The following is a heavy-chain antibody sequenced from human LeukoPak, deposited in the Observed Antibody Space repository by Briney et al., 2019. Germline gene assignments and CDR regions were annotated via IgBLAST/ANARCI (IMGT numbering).Heavy chain of an antibody. CDR2: IYHSGST. V-gene: IGHV4-38-2*01. D-gene: IGHD3-3*01. CDR3: ARHGGFYDFWSAITKYYFDL. Sequence: PSETLSLTCAFSGYSISSGYYWAWIRQPPGKGLEWIGSIYHSGSTDYNTSLKSRVTISIDTSKNQFSLKLSSVTAADTAVYYCARHGGFYDFWSAITKYYFDLWGRGTLVTVSS. CDR1: GYSISSGYY. J-gene: IGHJ2*01.